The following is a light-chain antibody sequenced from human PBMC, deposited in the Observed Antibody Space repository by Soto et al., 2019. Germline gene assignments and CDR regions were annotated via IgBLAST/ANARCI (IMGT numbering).Light chain of an antibody. CDR3: QQSYSTPFVT. J-gene: IGKJ5*01. CDR1: QSISSY. Sequence: DIQMPQSPSSLSASVGDSSTITGRASQSISSYLNWYQQKPGKAPKLLIYAASSLQSGVPSRFSGSRSGTDFTLTIRSLQPEDLATYYCQQSYSTPFVTVGNGTRLEIK. V-gene: IGKV1-39*01. CDR2: AAS.